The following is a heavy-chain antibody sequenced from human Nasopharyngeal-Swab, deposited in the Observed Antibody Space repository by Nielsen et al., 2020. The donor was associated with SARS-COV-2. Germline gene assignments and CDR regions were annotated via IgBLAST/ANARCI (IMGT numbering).Heavy chain of an antibody. CDR3: ARDYDVFTGHPSHFFDH. Sequence: GESLKISCAASGFTFSSSAMHWVRLAPGKGLEWVAVISYDGSNEYYADSVKGRFTISRDNSKDTLYLQMNSMRLEDTAFYYCARDYDVFTGHPSHFFDHWGQGTLVTVSS. CDR1: GFTFSSSA. CDR2: ISYDGSNE. J-gene: IGHJ4*02. D-gene: IGHD3-9*01. V-gene: IGHV3-30*04.